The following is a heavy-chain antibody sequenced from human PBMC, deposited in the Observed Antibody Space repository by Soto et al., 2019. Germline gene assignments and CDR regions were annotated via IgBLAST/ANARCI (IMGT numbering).Heavy chain of an antibody. CDR2: IFSNDEK. Sequence: QVTLKESGPVLVKPTETLTLTCTVSGFSLSNARMGVSWIRQPPGKALEWLAHIFSNDEKSYSTSLKSRLTISKDPSKSQVVLTMTNMDPVDTATYYCARILGSSWSGWFDPWGQGTLVTVSS. J-gene: IGHJ5*02. V-gene: IGHV2-26*01. D-gene: IGHD6-13*01. CDR3: ARILGSSWSGWFDP. CDR1: GFSLSNARMG.